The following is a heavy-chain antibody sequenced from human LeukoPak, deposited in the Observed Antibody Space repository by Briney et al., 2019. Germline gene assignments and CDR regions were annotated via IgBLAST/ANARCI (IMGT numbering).Heavy chain of an antibody. V-gene: IGHV4-4*07. J-gene: IGHJ5*02. CDR1: GGSISSYY. CDR2: IYTSGST. CDR3: ARDTEEMATITRFDP. D-gene: IGHD5-24*01. Sequence: SETLSLTCTVSGGSISSYYWSWIRQPAGKGLQCIGRIYTSGSTNYNPSLKSRVTMSVDTSKNQFSLKLSSVTAADTAVYYCARDTEEMATITRFDPWGPGTLVTVSS.